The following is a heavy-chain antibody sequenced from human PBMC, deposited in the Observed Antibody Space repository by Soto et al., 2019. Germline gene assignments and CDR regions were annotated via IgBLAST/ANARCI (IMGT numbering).Heavy chain of an antibody. CDR3: ARRGSSGYYSRYDY. CDR1: GGSFSGYY. D-gene: IGHD3-22*01. CDR2: INHSGST. Sequence: SETLSLTCAVYGGSFSGYYWSWIRQPPGKGLEWIGEINHSGSTNYNPSLKSRVTISVDTSKNQFSLKLSSVTAADTAVYYCARRGSSGYYSRYDYWGQGTLVTVSS. V-gene: IGHV4-34*01. J-gene: IGHJ4*02.